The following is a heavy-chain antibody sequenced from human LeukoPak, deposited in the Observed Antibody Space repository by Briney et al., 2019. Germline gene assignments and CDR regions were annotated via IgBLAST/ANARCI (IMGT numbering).Heavy chain of an antibody. CDR3: ARESTVAGSWYFDL. CDR1: GFTFSSYW. J-gene: IGHJ2*01. V-gene: IGHV3-7*01. CDR2: IKQDGSEK. Sequence: GGPLRLSCAASGFTFSSYWMSWVRQAPGKGLEWVANIKQDGSEKYYVDSVKGRFTISRDNAKNSLYLQMNSLRAEDTAVFYCARESTVAGSWYFDLWGRGTLVTVSS. D-gene: IGHD6-19*01.